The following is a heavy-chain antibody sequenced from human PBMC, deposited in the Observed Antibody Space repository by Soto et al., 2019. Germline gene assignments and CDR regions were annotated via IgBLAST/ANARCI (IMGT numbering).Heavy chain of an antibody. CDR1: GGSISSSNW. Sequence: QVQLQESGPGLVKPSGTLSLTCAVSGGSISSSNWWSWVRQPPGKGLEWIGEIYHSGSTKHNPSLRSRGTISVDKSKDQFSLELSSVTAADTAVYYCAARYYYGSGSYWGQGTLVTVSS. CDR2: IYHSGST. V-gene: IGHV4-4*02. CDR3: AARYYYGSGSY. D-gene: IGHD3-10*01. J-gene: IGHJ4*02.